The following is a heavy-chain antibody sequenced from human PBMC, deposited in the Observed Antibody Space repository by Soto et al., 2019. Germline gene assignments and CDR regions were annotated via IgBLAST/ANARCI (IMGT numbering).Heavy chain of an antibody. V-gene: IGHV4-30-4*01. CDR2: IYNSGST. J-gene: IGHJ4*02. CDR3: ARGPDGDKVDY. CDR1: GGSISSGDYY. Sequence: QVQLQESGPGLVEPSQTLSLTCTVSGGSISSGDYYWSWIRQPPGKGLEWIGHIYNSGSTYSNPSLKIRVTISVDTSKIQFSLKLSSVTAADTAVYYCARGPDGDKVDYWGQGTLVTVSS. D-gene: IGHD7-27*01.